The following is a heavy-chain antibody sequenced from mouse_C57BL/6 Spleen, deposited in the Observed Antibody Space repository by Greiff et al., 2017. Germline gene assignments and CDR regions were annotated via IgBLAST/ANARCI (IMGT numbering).Heavy chain of an antibody. CDR1: GFNIKDDY. CDR2: IDPENGDT. J-gene: IGHJ2*01. CDR3: TTGPHGY. Sequence: EVQLQQSGAELVRPGASVKLSCTASGFNIKDDYMHWVKQRPEQGLEWIGWIDPENGDTEYASKFQGKATITADTSSNTAYLQLSSLTSEDTAVYYCTTGPHGYWGQGTTLTVSS. V-gene: IGHV14-4*01.